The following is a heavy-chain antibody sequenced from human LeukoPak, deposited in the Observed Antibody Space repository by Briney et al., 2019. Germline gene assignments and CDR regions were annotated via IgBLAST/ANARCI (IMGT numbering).Heavy chain of an antibody. V-gene: IGHV4-39*01. Sequence: PSETLSPTCTVYGGSISSSSYYWGWIRQPAGKGLEWIGRIYFSGSTYYNPSLKSRVTISVDTSKNKYSLKLSSVTAADTAVYYCARHAAGPPRYYYYYYMDVWGKGTTVTVSS. CDR2: IYFSGST. J-gene: IGHJ6*03. D-gene: IGHD6-13*01. CDR3: ARHAAGPPRYYYYYYMDV. CDR1: GGSISSSSYY.